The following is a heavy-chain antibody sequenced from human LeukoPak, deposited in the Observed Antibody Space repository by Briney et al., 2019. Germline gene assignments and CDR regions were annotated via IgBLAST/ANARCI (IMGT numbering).Heavy chain of an antibody. CDR1: GGSFSDYY. V-gene: IGHV4-34*01. J-gene: IGHJ5*02. D-gene: IGHD3-10*01. CDR3: ALRGHITMVRHFRWFDP. Sequence: PSETLSLTCAVYGGSFSDYYWSWIRQPPGKGLEWIGEINHSGSTNYNPSLKSRVTISVDTSKNQFSLKLSSVTAADTAVYYCALRGHITMVRHFRWFDPWGQGTLVTVSS. CDR2: INHSGST.